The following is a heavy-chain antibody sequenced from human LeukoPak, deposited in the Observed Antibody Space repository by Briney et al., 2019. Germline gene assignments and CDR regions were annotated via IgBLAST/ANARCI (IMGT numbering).Heavy chain of an antibody. CDR2: IYYSGST. J-gene: IGHJ3*02. D-gene: IGHD3/OR15-3a*01. V-gene: IGHV4-31*03. CDR1: GGSISSGGYY. Sequence: SETLSLTCTVSGGSISSGGYYWSWIRQHPGKGLEWIGYIYYSGSTYYNPSLKSRVTISVDTSKNQFSLKLSSVTAADTAVYYCARVGAGTRAFDIWGQGAMVTVSS. CDR3: ARVGAGTRAFDI.